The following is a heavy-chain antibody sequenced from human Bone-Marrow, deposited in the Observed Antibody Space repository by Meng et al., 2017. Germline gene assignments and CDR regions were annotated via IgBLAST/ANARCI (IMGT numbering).Heavy chain of an antibody. V-gene: IGHV3-21*01. CDR3: ARDDGSYTYYFDY. CDR1: GFTFSSYS. J-gene: IGHJ4*02. D-gene: IGHD1-26*01. Sequence: GESLKTSCAASGFTFSSYSMNWVRQAPGKGLEWVSSISSSSSYIYYADSVKGRFTISRDNAKNSLYLQMNSLRAEDTAVYYCARDDGSYTYYFDYWGQGTLVTVSS. CDR2: ISSSSSYI.